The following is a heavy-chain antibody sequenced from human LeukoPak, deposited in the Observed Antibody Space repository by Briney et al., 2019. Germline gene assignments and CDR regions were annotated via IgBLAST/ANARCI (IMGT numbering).Heavy chain of an antibody. J-gene: IGHJ4*02. V-gene: IGHV3-30*04. CDR1: GFTFSSYA. CDR2: ISYDGSNK. CDR3: ARDYPVRNPYSYGPRPIDY. Sequence: GRSLRLSCAASGFTFSSYAMHWVRQAPGKGLEWVAVISYDGSNKYYADSVKGRFTISRDNAKNSLYLQMNSLRAEDTAVYYCARDYPVRNPYSYGPRPIDYWGQGTLVTVSS. D-gene: IGHD5-18*01.